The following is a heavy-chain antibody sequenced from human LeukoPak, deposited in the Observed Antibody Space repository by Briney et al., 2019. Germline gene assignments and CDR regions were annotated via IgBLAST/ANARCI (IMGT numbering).Heavy chain of an antibody. CDR2: INPSGGST. CDR1: GYTFTSYY. CDR3: ARASRGVKGYYYYMDV. Sequence: GASVKVSCKASGYTFTSYYMHWVRQAPGQGLEWMGIINPSGGSTSYAQKFQGRVTMTRDTSTSTVYMELSSLRSEDTAVYYCARASRGVKGYYYYMDVWGKGTTVTVSS. V-gene: IGHV1-46*01. J-gene: IGHJ6*03. D-gene: IGHD3-10*01.